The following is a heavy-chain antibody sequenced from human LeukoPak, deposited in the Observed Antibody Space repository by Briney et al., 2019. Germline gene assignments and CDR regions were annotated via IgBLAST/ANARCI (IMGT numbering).Heavy chain of an antibody. CDR1: GFTFSSYG. Sequence: PGGSLRLSCAGSGFTFSSYGMSWVRQAPGKRLEWVSSISASGGSTYYGDSVKGRFTISRDNSKNTLYLQMNSLRAEDTAVYYCAPQITMVRGVFPLGVWGKGTTVTISS. V-gene: IGHV3-23*01. D-gene: IGHD3-10*01. CDR3: APQITMVRGVFPLGV. J-gene: IGHJ6*04. CDR2: ISASGGST.